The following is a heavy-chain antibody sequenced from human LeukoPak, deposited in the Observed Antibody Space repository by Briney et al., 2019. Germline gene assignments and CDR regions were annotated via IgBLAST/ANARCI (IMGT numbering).Heavy chain of an antibody. V-gene: IGHV4-31*03. D-gene: IGHD5-24*01. CDR1: GGYINNGGYY. CDR3: ARNRAGYNSFDY. J-gene: IGHJ4*02. CDR2: IYYSGSS. Sequence: SETLSLTCTVSGGYINNGGYYGRWIRQHPGKGLEWIGYIYYSGSSYYNPSVRSRVTISVDTSKNHFSLKLSSVTAADTAVYYCARNRAGYNSFDYWGQGTLVTVSS.